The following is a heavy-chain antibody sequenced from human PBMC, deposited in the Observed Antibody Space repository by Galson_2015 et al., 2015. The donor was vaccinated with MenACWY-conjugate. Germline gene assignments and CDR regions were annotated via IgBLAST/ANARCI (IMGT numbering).Heavy chain of an antibody. CDR2: IYHSGST. CDR1: GGSISGTNW. Sequence: SETLSLTCAVSGGSISGTNWWSRVRQPPGKGLEWIGEIYHSGSTNYNPSLKSRITISVDKSKNQFSLQLTSVTAADTAVYYCVANGYYTLEHWGQGTPVTVSS. V-gene: IGHV4-4*02. CDR3: VANGYYTLEH. D-gene: IGHD3-3*01. J-gene: IGHJ4*02.